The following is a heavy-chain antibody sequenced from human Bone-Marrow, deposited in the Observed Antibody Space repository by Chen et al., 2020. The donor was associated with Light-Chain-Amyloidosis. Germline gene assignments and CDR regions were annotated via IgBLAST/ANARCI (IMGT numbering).Heavy chain of an antibody. V-gene: IGHV4-34*01. Sequence: QVQLQQWGAGLLKPSETLSLTCAVYGGSFSDYSWTWIRQSPGTGLEWIGKITHSGSTKYNPSLKSRVTMSVDTSKNQFSLKMNSVTAADTAVYYCARQRGLNYYDSSGRPPLYGMDVWGQGTTVTVSS. CDR1: GGSFSDYS. J-gene: IGHJ6*02. CDR2: ITHSGST. CDR3: ARQRGLNYYDSSGRPPLYGMDV. D-gene: IGHD3-22*01.